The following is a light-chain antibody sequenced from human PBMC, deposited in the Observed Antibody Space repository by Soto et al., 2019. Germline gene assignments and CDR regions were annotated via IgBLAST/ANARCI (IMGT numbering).Light chain of an antibody. CDR3: QQYNTWPPYT. V-gene: IGKV3-15*01. CDR1: QSVSSN. Sequence: DIVMTQSPGTLSVSPGERATLSCRASQSVSSNLAWYQQKPGQAPRLLIYDASTRATGIPARFSGSGSGTDFTHSIRSLQSEDFAVYFCQQYNTWPPYTFGQGTKLEI. J-gene: IGKJ2*01. CDR2: DAS.